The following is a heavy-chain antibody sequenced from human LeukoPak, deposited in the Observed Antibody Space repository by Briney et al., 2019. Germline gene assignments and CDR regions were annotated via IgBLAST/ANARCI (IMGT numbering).Heavy chain of an antibody. J-gene: IGHJ4*02. CDR3: ATPVDFWSGYSSFDY. V-gene: IGHV3-30*03. CDR2: ISYDGSNK. CDR1: GFTFSSYG. D-gene: IGHD3-3*01. Sequence: PGRSLRLSCAASGFTFSSYGMHWVRQAPGKGLEWVAVISYDGSNKYYADSVKGRFTISRDNSKNTLYLQMNSLRAEDTAVYYCATPVDFWSGYSSFDYWGQGTLVTVSS.